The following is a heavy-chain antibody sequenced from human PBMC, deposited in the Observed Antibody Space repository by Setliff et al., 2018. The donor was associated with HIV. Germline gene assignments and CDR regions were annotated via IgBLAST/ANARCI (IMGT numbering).Heavy chain of an antibody. CDR3: ARQERFGELIDS. Sequence: SETLSLTCTVSGDSISNYYWSWVRQPPGKGLEWIGYIYTTGSTYYNPSLKSRVTISVDMSKNQFSLKLRSVTAADTAVYYCARQERFGELIDSWGQGTLVTVSS. J-gene: IGHJ4*02. CDR2: IYTTGST. D-gene: IGHD3-10*01. CDR1: GDSISNYY. V-gene: IGHV4-4*08.